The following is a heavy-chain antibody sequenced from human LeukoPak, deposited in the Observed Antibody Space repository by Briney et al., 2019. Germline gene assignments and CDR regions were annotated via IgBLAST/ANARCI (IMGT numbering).Heavy chain of an antibody. CDR2: ISYDGSNK. CDR1: GFTFSSYA. J-gene: IGHJ6*02. Sequence: GGSLRLSCAASGFTFSSYAMHWVRQAPGKGLEWVAVISYDGSNKYYADSVKGRFTISRDNSKNTLYLQMNSLRAEDTAVYYCAKDYSRLGTDSVSPVDVWGQGTTVTVSS. V-gene: IGHV3-30-3*01. D-gene: IGHD3-16*01. CDR3: AKDYSRLGTDSVSPVDV.